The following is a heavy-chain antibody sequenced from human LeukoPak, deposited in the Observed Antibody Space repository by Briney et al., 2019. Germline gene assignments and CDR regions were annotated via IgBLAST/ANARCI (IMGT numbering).Heavy chain of an antibody. CDR1: GFTFSSYW. V-gene: IGHV3-7*01. CDR3: ARKKYYYDTSTYGWFDP. J-gene: IGHJ5*02. CDR2: INQNGSET. D-gene: IGHD3-22*01. Sequence: GGSLRLSCAASGFTFSSYWMTWVRQAPGKGLEWVANINQNGSETYYVDSVKGRFTMSRDNAKNSLYLQMNGLRAADTAVHYCARKKYYYDTSTYGWFDPWGQGTLVTVSS.